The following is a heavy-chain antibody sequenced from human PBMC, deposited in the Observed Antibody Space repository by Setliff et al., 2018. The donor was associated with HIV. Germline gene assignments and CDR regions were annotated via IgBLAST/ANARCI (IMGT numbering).Heavy chain of an antibody. D-gene: IGHD3-16*01. Sequence: PGGSLRLSCAASGFIFSSYGMHWVRQAPGKGLEWVAFIRYDGSNKYYADSVKGRFTISRDNSRNMLYLQMNSLRAEDTAVYYCANPPLKGHLGVGFDYWGQGTQVTVSS. CDR1: GFIFSSYG. CDR2: IRYDGSNK. J-gene: IGHJ4*02. V-gene: IGHV3-30*02. CDR3: ANPPLKGHLGVGFDY.